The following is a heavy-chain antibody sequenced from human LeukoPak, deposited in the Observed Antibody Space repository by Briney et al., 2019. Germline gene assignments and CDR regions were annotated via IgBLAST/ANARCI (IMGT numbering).Heavy chain of an antibody. CDR2: TYYRSDWYN. CDR3: ARIVGAFGGGPDNWFDP. J-gene: IGHJ5*02. CDR1: GDSVSSNNAA. Sequence: SQTLSLTCVISGDSVSSNNAAWNWIRQSPSRGLEWLGRTYYRSDWYNDYAESVKSRITIKADTSKNQFSLQMNSLTPEDTAVYYCARIVGAFGGGPDNWFDPWGQGTLVTVSS. D-gene: IGHD1-26*01. V-gene: IGHV6-1*01.